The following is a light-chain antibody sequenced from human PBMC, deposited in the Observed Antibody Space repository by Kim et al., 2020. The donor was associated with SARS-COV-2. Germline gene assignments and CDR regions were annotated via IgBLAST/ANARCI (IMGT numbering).Light chain of an antibody. Sequence: ASVEDRVTITGRASQGISSYLAWYQQKPGKAPKLLIYAASTLQSGVPSKFSGSGSGTEFTLTISSLQPEDFATYYCQQLNSYPLTFGGGTKVDIK. CDR3: QQLNSYPLT. CDR1: QGISSY. J-gene: IGKJ4*01. CDR2: AAS. V-gene: IGKV1-9*01.